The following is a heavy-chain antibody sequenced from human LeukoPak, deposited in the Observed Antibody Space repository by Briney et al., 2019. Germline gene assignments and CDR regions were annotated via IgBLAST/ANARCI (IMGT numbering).Heavy chain of an antibody. V-gene: IGHV4-30-2*01. CDR3: ARVDGGDFWSGPNWFDP. J-gene: IGHJ5*02. CDR1: GGSFSSGGYS. D-gene: IGHD3-3*01. CDR2: ISDSGGT. Sequence: SGTLSLTCTVTGGSFSSGGYSWSWIRQPPGKGLEWIGYISDSGGTYYNPSLTSRLTISKDRSKKQFSLKLSSVTAADTAVYYCARVDGGDFWSGPNWFDPWGQGTLVTVSS.